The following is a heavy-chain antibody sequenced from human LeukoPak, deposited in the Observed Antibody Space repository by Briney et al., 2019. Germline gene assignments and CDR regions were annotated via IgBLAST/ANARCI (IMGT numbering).Heavy chain of an antibody. D-gene: IGHD4-23*01. CDR1: GGTFSSYA. CDR3: AESTVVTRYYYYGMDV. V-gene: IGHV1-69*13. Sequence: GASVKVSCKASGGTFSSYAISWVRQVPGQGLEWMGGIIPIFGTANYAQKFQGRVTITADESTSTAYMELSSLRSEDTAVYYCAESTVVTRYYYYGMDVWGQGTTVTVSS. J-gene: IGHJ6*02. CDR2: IIPIFGTA.